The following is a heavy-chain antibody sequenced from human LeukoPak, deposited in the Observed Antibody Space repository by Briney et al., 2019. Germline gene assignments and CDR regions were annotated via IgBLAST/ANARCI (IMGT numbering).Heavy chain of an antibody. J-gene: IGHJ4*02. CDR1: GFTFSSYS. D-gene: IGHD5-24*01. V-gene: IGHV3-21*05. CDR2: ISSSSSYI. Sequence: GGSLRLSCAASGFTFSSYSMNWVRQAPGKGLEWVSYISSSSSYIYYADSVKGRFTISRDNAKNSLYLQMNSLRAEDTAVYYCARGRDGYNYEFDYWGQGTLVTVSS. CDR3: ARGRDGYNYEFDY.